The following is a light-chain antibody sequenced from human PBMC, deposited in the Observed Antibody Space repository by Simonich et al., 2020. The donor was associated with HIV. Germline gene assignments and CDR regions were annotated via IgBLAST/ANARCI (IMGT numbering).Light chain of an antibody. Sequence: IVMTQSPANLSVSPGERATLSCLATRSGSSKLAWYQQKPGQAPRLLIFDASPRATGVPAKFSGSGSGTEFTLTISSIQSEDFAVYYCQQYNNRPLTFGGGTKVEIK. J-gene: IGKJ4*01. V-gene: IGKV3-15*01. CDR2: DAS. CDR3: QQYNNRPLT. CDR1: RSGSSK.